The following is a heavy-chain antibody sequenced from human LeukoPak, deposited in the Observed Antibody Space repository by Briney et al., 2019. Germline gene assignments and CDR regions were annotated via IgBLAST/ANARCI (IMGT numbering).Heavy chain of an antibody. J-gene: IGHJ4*02. CDR1: GLTFSNTW. CDR2: ISSSGSAI. V-gene: IGHV3-48*04. D-gene: IGHD6-19*01. CDR3: ARGGSLGY. Sequence: GGSLRLSCAAYGLTFSNTWMNWVRQAPGKGLEWVSKISSSGSAIYYADSVKGRFTISRDNAKSTLYLQMNSLRVEDTAVYYCARGGSLGYWGQGTLVTVSP.